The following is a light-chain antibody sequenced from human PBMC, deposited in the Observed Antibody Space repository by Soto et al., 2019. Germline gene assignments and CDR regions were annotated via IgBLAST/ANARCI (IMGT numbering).Light chain of an antibody. CDR3: QTWGTGIQV. V-gene: IGLV4-69*01. CDR1: SGHSSYA. CDR2: LNSDGSH. Sequence: QSVLTQSPSASASLGASVKLTCTLSSGHSSYAIAWHQQQPEKGPRYLMKLNSDGSHSKGDGIPDRFSGSSSGAVRYLTISSLQSEYEADYYCQTWGTGIQVFGGGTQLTVL. J-gene: IGLJ3*02.